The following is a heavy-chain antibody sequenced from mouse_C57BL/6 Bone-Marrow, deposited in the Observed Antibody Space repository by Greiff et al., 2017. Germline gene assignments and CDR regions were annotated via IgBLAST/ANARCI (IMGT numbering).Heavy chain of an antibody. V-gene: IGHV5-15*01. D-gene: IGHD1-1*02. CDR2: ISNLAYSI. CDR3: ARQGLWYAMDY. J-gene: IGHJ4*01. Sequence: EVQGVESGGGLVQPGGSLKLSCAASGFTFSDYGMAWVRQAPRKGPEWVAFISNLAYSIYYADTVTGRFTISRENAKNTLYLEMSSLRSEDTAMYYCARQGLWYAMDYWGQGTSVTVSS. CDR1: GFTFSDYG.